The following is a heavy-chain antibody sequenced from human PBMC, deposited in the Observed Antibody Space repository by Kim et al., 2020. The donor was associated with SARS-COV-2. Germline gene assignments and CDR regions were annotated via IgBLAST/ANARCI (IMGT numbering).Heavy chain of an antibody. V-gene: IGHV1-3*01. D-gene: IGHD3-3*02. CDR1: GYTLTNYA. Sequence: ASVKVSCKASGYTLTNYAMHWVRQAPGQGLEWMGGFNPGDGNTKYSQMFQGRVTMTEDTSTNTAYMELSSLRSEDTAVYYCARDRRFCIFSSFD. CDR2: FNPGDGNT. CDR3: ARDRRFCIFSSFD. J-gene: IGHJ2*01.